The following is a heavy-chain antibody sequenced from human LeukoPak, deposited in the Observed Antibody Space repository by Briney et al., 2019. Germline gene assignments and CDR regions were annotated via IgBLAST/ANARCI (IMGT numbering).Heavy chain of an antibody. V-gene: IGHV7-4-1*02. CDR1: GGTFSSYA. CDR3: ARDLIWFGELLGAFDI. Sequence: ASVKVSCKASGGTFSSYAISWVRQAPGQGLEWMGWINTNTGNPTYAQGFTGRFVFSLDTSVSTAYLQISSLKAEDTAVYYCARDLIWFGELLGAFDIWGQGTMVTVSS. CDR2: INTNTGNP. D-gene: IGHD3-10*01. J-gene: IGHJ3*02.